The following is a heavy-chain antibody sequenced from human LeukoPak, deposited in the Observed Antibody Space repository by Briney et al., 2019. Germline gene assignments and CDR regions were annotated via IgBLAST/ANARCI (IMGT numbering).Heavy chain of an antibody. V-gene: IGHV4-39*07. D-gene: IGHD6-6*01. CDR2: IYYSGST. Sequence: SETLSLTCTVSGGSISSSSYYWGWIRQPPGKGLEWIGSIYYSGSTYYNPSLKSRVTISVDTSKNQFSLKLSSVTAADTAVYYCARDPGVSSSRGLVNRDDYWGQGTLVTVSS. J-gene: IGHJ4*02. CDR3: ARDPGVSSSRGLVNRDDY. CDR1: GGSISSSSYY.